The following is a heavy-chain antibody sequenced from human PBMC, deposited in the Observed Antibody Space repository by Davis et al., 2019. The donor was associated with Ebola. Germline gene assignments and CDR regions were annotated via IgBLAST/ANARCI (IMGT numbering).Heavy chain of an antibody. D-gene: IGHD3-22*01. CDR2: TSHHNGNT. Sequence: ASVKVSCKASAYTFTSHGITWLRHAPSRALDGLASTSHHNGNTNKSRKPQGRVTMTTATSTSTAYMELRSLRSDDTAVYYCARGITMVVVNNWFDPWCQGAVVTVSP. J-gene: IGHJ5*02. V-gene: IGHV1-18*01. CDR3: ARGITMVVVNNWFDP. CDR1: AYTFTSHG.